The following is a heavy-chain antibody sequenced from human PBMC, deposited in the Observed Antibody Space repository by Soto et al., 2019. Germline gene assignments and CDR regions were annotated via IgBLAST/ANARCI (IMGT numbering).Heavy chain of an antibody. V-gene: IGHV1-8*01. CDR3: ARGYDFWSGYRPYYYYGMDV. CDR1: GYTFTSYD. CDR2: MNPNSGNT. J-gene: IGHJ6*02. D-gene: IGHD3-3*01. Sequence: ASVKVSCKXSGYTFTSYDINWVRQATGQGLEWMGWMNPNSGNTGYAQKFQGRVTMTRNTSISTAYMELSSLRSEDTAVYYCARGYDFWSGYRPYYYYGMDVWGQGTTVTVSS.